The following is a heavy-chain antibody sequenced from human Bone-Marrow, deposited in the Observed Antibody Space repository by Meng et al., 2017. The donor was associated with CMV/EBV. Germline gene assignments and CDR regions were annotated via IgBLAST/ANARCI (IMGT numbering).Heavy chain of an antibody. Sequence: ASVKVSCKASGYTFTAHYFHWVRQAPGQGLEWMGWIHPHRGDTNYAQQFQGRVTLTRDTSINTGYMELTRLTSDDTAVYYCARDNNWGPDFWGQGTGVTGSS. CDR1: GYTFTAHY. CDR3: ARDNNWGPDF. V-gene: IGHV1-2*02. J-gene: IGHJ4*02. D-gene: IGHD7-27*01. CDR2: IHPHRGDT.